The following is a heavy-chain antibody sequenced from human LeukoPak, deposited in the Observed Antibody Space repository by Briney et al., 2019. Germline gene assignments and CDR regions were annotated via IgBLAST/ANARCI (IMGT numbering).Heavy chain of an antibody. CDR1: GYSFTSYW. CDR2: IYPGDSDT. D-gene: IGHD4-11*01. J-gene: IGHJ4*02. V-gene: IGHV5-51*01. Sequence: GESLKISFKGSGYSFTSYWIGWVRPMPGKGLEWMGIIYPGDSDTRYSPSFQGQVTISADKSISTAYLQWSSLKASDTAMYYCARQAYSENFDYWGQGTLVTVSS. CDR3: ARQAYSENFDY.